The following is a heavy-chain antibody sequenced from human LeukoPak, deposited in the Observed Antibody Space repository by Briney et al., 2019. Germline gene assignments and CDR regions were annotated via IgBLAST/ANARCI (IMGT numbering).Heavy chain of an antibody. V-gene: IGHV5-51*01. D-gene: IGHD2-21*01. Sequence: PGESLKISCKGSGSIFTSYWIGWVRQLPGKGLEWMGIIYPGDSDTRYSPSFQGQVTISADKSISTAYLQWSSLKASDTAMYYCARLWQTNWFDPWGQGTLVTVSA. CDR3: ARLWQTNWFDP. J-gene: IGHJ5*02. CDR1: GSIFTSYW. CDR2: IYPGDSDT.